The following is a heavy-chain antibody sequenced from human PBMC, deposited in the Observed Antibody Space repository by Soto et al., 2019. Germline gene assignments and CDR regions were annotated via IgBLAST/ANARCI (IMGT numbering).Heavy chain of an antibody. CDR2: INTGIGHT. J-gene: IGHJ4*02. D-gene: IGHD3-10*01. V-gene: IGHV1-3*04. CDR1: GYTFTSYA. CDR3: ARSSEVRDEGIDC. Sequence: SVKVSCKASGYTFTSYALHWVRQAPGQSLEWMGWINTGIGHTKYSQKFQGRVTITRDTSANTAYMELSSLRSEDTAVYYCARSSEVRDEGIDCWGQGTLVTVSS.